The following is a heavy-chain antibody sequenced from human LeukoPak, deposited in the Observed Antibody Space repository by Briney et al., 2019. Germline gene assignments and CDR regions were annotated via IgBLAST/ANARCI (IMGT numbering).Heavy chain of an antibody. J-gene: IGHJ4*02. V-gene: IGHV3-33*01. CDR3: ARASGPFDY. D-gene: IGHD1-14*01. CDR2: IWFDGSNQ. Sequence: GGSLRLSCAASGFIFSNYGMHWVRQAPGKGLEWVAVIWFDGSNQYHADAVKGRFTISRDNSKNTLYLQMSSLRAEDTALYYCARASGPFDYWGQGTLVTVSS. CDR1: GFIFSNYG.